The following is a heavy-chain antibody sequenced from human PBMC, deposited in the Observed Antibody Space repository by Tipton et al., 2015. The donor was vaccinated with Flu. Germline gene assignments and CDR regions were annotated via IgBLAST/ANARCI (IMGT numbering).Heavy chain of an antibody. CDR3: AREDYYGSGRPLNYRTYYGMDV. Sequence: GSLRLSCAASGFTFTAHWMTWVRLTPVKGLEWLATIKQDGTDKYYVDSVKGRFTISRDNAGNTVFLNMKSLRVEDTGVYYCAREDYYGSGRPLNYRTYYGMDVWGQGTTVAVSS. V-gene: IGHV3-7*01. D-gene: IGHD3-10*01. J-gene: IGHJ6*02. CDR1: GFTFTAHW. CDR2: IKQDGTDK.